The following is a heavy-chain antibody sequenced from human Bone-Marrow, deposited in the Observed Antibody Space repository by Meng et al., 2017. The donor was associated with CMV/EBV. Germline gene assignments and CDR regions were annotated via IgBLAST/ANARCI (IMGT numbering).Heavy chain of an antibody. Sequence: SETLSLTCAMYDGSFSGYYWTWIRQPPGKGLEWIGEINHGGSTNYNPSLKSRVTISVDTSKNQFSLKLSSVTAADTAVYYCARGGASSSSPLYAMDVWGQGTTVTVSS. CDR1: DGSFSGYY. CDR2: INHGGST. D-gene: IGHD6-6*01. CDR3: ARGGASSSSPLYAMDV. J-gene: IGHJ6*02. V-gene: IGHV4-34*01.